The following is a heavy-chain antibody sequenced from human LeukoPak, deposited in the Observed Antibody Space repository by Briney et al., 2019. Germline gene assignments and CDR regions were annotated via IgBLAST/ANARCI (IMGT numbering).Heavy chain of an antibody. V-gene: IGHV3-30*03. CDR3: AREMSYYDGSGYINWFDP. J-gene: IGHJ5*02. CDR2: ISYDGSKK. D-gene: IGHD3-22*01. CDR1: GFTFNTYG. Sequence: PGGSLRLSCAASGFTFNTYGMHWVRQAPGKGLEWVAVISYDGSKKYYADSVKGRFTISRDNSKNTLHLQMNSLRAEDTAVYYCAREMSYYDGSGYINWFDPWGQGTLVTVSS.